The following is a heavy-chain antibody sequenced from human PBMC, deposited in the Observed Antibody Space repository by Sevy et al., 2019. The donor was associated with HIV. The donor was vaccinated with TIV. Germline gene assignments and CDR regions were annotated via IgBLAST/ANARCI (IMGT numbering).Heavy chain of an antibody. V-gene: IGHV3-74*01. CDR2: VNSDGSST. Sequence: GGSLRLSCSASGFTFSSYWMHWVRQAPGKGLVWVSGVNSDGSSTNYADSVKGRFTISRDSAKSALYLQMNSLRAEDTGVYFCVAANSWEDYWGQGTLVTVSS. CDR3: VAANSWEDY. CDR1: GFTFSSYW. D-gene: IGHD1-1*01. J-gene: IGHJ4*02.